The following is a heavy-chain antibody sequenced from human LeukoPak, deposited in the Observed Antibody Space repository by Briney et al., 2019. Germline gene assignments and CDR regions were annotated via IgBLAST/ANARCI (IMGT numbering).Heavy chain of an antibody. V-gene: IGHV5-10-1*01. CDR2: IDPGDSQT. D-gene: IGHD3-22*01. Sequence: GESLKISCKGSGYNFNNYWIGWVRQMPGKGLEWMGRIDPGDSQTNYSSSFQGHVTISADKSISTAYLQWSSLKASDTAMYYCARHSSVLNSFVPWGQGTLVTVSS. J-gene: IGHJ5*02. CDR1: GYNFNNYW. CDR3: ARHSSVLNSFVP.